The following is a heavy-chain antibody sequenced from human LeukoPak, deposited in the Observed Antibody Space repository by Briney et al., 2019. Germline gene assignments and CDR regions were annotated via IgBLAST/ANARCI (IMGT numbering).Heavy chain of an antibody. J-gene: IGHJ4*02. Sequence: ASVKVSCKASGYTFTRYYMHWVRQAPGQGLEWMGIINPSGGSARYAQKFQGRVTMTRDTSTSTVYVELSSLRSEDTAVYYCAREGLPYYYDSSGAKREIDYWGQGTLVTVSS. CDR3: AREGLPYYYDSSGAKREIDY. CDR2: INPSGGSA. V-gene: IGHV1-46*01. CDR1: GYTFTRYY. D-gene: IGHD3-22*01.